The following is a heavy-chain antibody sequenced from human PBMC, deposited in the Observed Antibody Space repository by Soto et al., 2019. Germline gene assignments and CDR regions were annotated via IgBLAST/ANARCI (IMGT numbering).Heavy chain of an antibody. D-gene: IGHD5-18*01. CDR2: IDPSDSYT. J-gene: IGHJ3*02. CDR3: STPYSYDAFDI. Sequence: GESLKITCKGSGYSFTSYWISWVRQMPGKGLEWMGRIDPSDSYTNYSPSFQGHVTISADKSISTAYLQWSSLKASDTAMYYCSTPYSYDAFDIWGQGTMVTVSS. CDR1: GYSFTSYW. V-gene: IGHV5-10-1*01.